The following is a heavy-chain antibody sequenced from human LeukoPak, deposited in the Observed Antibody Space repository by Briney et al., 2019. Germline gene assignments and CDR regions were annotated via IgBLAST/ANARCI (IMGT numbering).Heavy chain of an antibody. CDR2: ISRSGGTT. Sequence: GGSLRLSCAASGFTFSSYAVSWVRQAPGKGLEWVSVISRSGGTTYYADSVRGRFTISRDNSKNTLFLQMNSLRAEDTAVYYCARKGPLGYTYGYFDYWGQGTLVTDSS. CDR3: ARKGPLGYTYGYFDY. CDR1: GFTFSSYA. V-gene: IGHV3-23*01. J-gene: IGHJ4*02. D-gene: IGHD5-18*01.